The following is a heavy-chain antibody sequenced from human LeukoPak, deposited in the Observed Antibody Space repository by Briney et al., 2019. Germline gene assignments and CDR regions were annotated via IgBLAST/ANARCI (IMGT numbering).Heavy chain of an antibody. Sequence: SETLSLTCAVSGGSFSDFYWSWIRQTPGKGLEWIGEINHSGDTNYNPSLTSRVTISVDTSRSQFSLNLTSVIDADTAVYYCAKGPPRYSSTWFYSRASFYFDYWGQGALVTVSS. CDR3: AKGPPRYSSTWFYSRASFYFDY. CDR1: GGSFSDFY. V-gene: IGHV4-34*01. J-gene: IGHJ4*02. CDR2: INHSGDT. D-gene: IGHD2-2*01.